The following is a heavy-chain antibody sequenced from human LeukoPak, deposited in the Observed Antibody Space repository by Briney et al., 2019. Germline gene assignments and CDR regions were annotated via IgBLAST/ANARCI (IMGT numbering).Heavy chain of an antibody. J-gene: IGHJ2*01. CDR1: GGSFRDYY. D-gene: IGHD3-16*01. Sequence: SETLSLTCAVYGGSFRDYYWSWIRQTPGEGLQWIGGIKYSGSTDYNPSLKSRVTMSIDTSKNQFSLKLTSVTAADTAVYYCARRVLGQGYFDLWGCDTLVTVSS. V-gene: IGHV4-34*01. CDR2: IKYSGST. CDR3: ARRVLGQGYFDL.